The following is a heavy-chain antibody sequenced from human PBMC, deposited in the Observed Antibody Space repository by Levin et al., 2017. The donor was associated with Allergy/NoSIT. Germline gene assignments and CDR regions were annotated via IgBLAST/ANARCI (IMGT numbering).Heavy chain of an antibody. J-gene: IGHJ5*02. CDR1: GGSISSGGYY. V-gene: IGHV4-31*03. CDR2: IYYSGST. D-gene: IGHD3-9*01. Sequence: SQTLSLTCTVSGGSISSGGYYWRWIRQHPGKGLEWIGYIYYSGSTYYNPSLKSRVTISVDTSKNQFSLKLSSVTAADTAVYYCARDITLSPVYDILTGYLLRGWFDPWGQGTLVTVSS. CDR3: ARDITLSPVYDILTGYLLRGWFDP.